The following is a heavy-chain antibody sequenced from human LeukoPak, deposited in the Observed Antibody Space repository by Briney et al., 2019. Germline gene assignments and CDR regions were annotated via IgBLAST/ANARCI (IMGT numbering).Heavy chain of an antibody. J-gene: IGHJ4*02. CDR1: GFTFSSYA. D-gene: IGHD6-6*01. Sequence: GGSLRLSCAASGFTFSSYAMSWVRQAPGKGLEWVSAISGSGGSTYYADSVKGRFTISRDNSKNSLYLQMNSLRAEDTAVYYCARSMYSSWYYFDYWGQGTLVTVSS. V-gene: IGHV3-23*01. CDR3: ARSMYSSWYYFDY. CDR2: ISGSGGST.